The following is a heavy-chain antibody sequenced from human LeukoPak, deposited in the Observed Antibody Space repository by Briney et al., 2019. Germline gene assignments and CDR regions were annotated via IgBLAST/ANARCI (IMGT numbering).Heavy chain of an antibody. CDR2: IVVGSGNT. Sequence: SVKVSCKASGFIFSRSAVQWVRQARGQRLEWIGWIVVGSGNTNYAQKFQERVTMTRDMSTGTAYMELSSLRSEDTAVHYCAAGNYYDSSGYYPYAFDSWGQGTMVTVSS. CDR3: AAGNYYDSSGYYPYAFDS. D-gene: IGHD3-22*01. CDR1: GFIFSRSA. V-gene: IGHV1-58*01. J-gene: IGHJ3*02.